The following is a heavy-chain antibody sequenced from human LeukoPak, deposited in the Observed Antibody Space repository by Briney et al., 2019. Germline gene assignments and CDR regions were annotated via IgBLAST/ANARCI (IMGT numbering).Heavy chain of an antibody. V-gene: IGHV1-2*02. CDR2: INPNSGGT. CDR3: ARAYSGYSYGYGYFDY. J-gene: IGHJ4*02. Sequence: ASVKVSCEASGYTFTGYYMHWVRQAPGQGLEWMGWINPNSGGTNYAQKFQGRVTMTRDTSISTAYMELSRLRSDDTAVYYCARAYSGYSYGYGYFDYWGQGTLVTVSS. D-gene: IGHD5-18*01. CDR1: GYTFTGYY.